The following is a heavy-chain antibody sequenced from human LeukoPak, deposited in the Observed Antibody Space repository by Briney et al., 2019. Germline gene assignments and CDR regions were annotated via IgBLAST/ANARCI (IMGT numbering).Heavy chain of an antibody. CDR2: ISWNSGSI. CDR1: GFTFDDYA. V-gene: IGHV3-9*01. D-gene: IGHD1-26*01. Sequence: GRSLRLSCAASGFTFDDYAMHWVRQAPGKGLEWASGISWNSGSIGYADSVKGRFTISRDNAKNSLYLQMNSLRAEDTALYYCAKDKYSGSYYFLRNFDYWGQGTLVTVSS. CDR3: AKDKYSGSYYFLRNFDY. J-gene: IGHJ4*02.